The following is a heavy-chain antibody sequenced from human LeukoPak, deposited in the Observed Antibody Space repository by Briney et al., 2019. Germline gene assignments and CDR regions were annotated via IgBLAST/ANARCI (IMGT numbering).Heavy chain of an antibody. CDR2: IYYSGST. D-gene: IGHD3-10*02. CDR1: GGSISSYY. Sequence: SETLSLTCTVSGGSISSYYWSWIRQPPGKRLEWIGYIYYSGSTNYNPSLKSRVTISVDTSKNQFSLKLSSVTAADTAVYYCARTLFGKTASNYYYYMDVWGKGTTVTVSS. J-gene: IGHJ6*03. V-gene: IGHV4-59*01. CDR3: ARTLFGKTASNYYYYMDV.